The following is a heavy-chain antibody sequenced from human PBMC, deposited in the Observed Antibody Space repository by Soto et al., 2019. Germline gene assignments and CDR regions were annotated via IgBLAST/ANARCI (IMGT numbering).Heavy chain of an antibody. V-gene: IGHV3-7*01. CDR3: ARDDYGDSIAY. J-gene: IGHJ4*02. D-gene: IGHD4-17*01. CDR2: IKQDGSEK. Sequence: EVQLVESGGGLVQPGGSLRLSCAASGFTFSSYWMSWVRQAPGKGLEWVANIKQDGSEKYYVDSVKGRFTISRDNAKNSLYLQMTSLRAEDTAVYYCARDDYGDSIAYWGQGTLVTVSS. CDR1: GFTFSSYW.